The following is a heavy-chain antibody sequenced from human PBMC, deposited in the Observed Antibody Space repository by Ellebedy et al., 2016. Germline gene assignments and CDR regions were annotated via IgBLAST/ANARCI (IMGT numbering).Heavy chain of an antibody. CDR2: ISGSGGST. V-gene: IGHV3-23*01. D-gene: IGHD3-9*01. CDR1: GFTFSSYA. Sequence: GGSLRLSCAASGFTFSSYAMSWVRQAPGKGLEWVSAISGSGGSTYYADSVKGRFTIARDNSKNTLYLQMSSLRAEDTAVYYCAKGARDILTGYYGHAFDIWGQGTMVTVSS. CDR3: AKGARDILTGYYGHAFDI. J-gene: IGHJ3*02.